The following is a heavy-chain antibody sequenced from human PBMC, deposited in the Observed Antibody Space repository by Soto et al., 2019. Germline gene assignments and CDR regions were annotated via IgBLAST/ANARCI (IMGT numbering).Heavy chain of an antibody. J-gene: IGHJ4*02. Sequence: ASVKVSCKASGYSFTSLDINWVRQTAGQGLEWMGWMQPSTGRTGYAQKFQGRVTMTRDTSINTAYMELTTLTSDGTAFYYCARGVSAGVDYWGQGTLVTVSS. CDR3: ARGVSAGVDY. D-gene: IGHD1-26*01. CDR1: GYSFTSLD. V-gene: IGHV1-8*01. CDR2: MQPSTGRT.